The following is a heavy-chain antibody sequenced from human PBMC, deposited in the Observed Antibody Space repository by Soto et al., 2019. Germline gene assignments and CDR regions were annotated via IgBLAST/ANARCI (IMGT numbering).Heavy chain of an antibody. CDR2: ISGSGGST. CDR1: GFTFSSYA. Sequence: PGGSLRLSCAASGFTFSSYAMSWVRQAPGKGLEWVSAISGSGGSTYYADSVKGRFTISRDNSKNTLYLQMNSLRAEDTAVYYCAKVRNYYDSSGYFSRIRPDAFDIWGQGTMVTVSS. D-gene: IGHD3-22*01. J-gene: IGHJ3*02. V-gene: IGHV3-23*01. CDR3: AKVRNYYDSSGYFSRIRPDAFDI.